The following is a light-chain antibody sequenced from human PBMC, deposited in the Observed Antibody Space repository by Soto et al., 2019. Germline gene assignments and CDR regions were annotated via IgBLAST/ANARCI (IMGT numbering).Light chain of an antibody. J-gene: IGKJ3*01. CDR3: QHRGN. Sequence: EIVLTQSPATLSLSPGERATLSCGASQSVSSYLAWYQQKPGQAPRLLIYDASNRATGIPARFSGSGSGPDFTLTISSLEPEDFAVYYCQHRGNFGPGTKVDIK. V-gene: IGKV3-11*01. CDR1: QSVSSY. CDR2: DAS.